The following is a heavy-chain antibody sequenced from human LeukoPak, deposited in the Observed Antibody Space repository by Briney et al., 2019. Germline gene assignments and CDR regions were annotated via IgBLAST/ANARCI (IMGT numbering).Heavy chain of an antibody. Sequence: PGGSLRLSCAASGFTFSSYSMNWFRQAPGKGLERVSYISSSSTIYYADSVKGRFTISRDNAKNSLYLQMNSLRAEDTAVYYCVRESIGFDYWGQGTLVTVSS. D-gene: IGHD2-15*01. CDR2: ISSSSTI. J-gene: IGHJ4*02. CDR1: GFTFSSYS. V-gene: IGHV3-48*01. CDR3: VRESIGFDY.